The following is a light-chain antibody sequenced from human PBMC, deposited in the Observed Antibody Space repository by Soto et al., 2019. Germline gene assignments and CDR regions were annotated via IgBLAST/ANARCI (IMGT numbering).Light chain of an antibody. CDR3: QQYNNWPLT. CDR1: QSVRSN. CDR2: GIS. J-gene: IGKJ4*01. V-gene: IGKV3-15*01. Sequence: EIVLTQSPGTLSLSPGERATLSCRASQSVRSNFLAWYQQKPGQAPRLLIYGISTRATDIPARFSGSGSGTEFTLTISSLQSEDFAVYYCQQYNNWPLTFGGGTKVDIK.